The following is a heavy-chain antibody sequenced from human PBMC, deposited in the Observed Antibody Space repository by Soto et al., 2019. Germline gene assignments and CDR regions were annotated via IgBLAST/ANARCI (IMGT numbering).Heavy chain of an antibody. Sequence: EVHLVESGGGLVQPGGSLRLSCAASEFTFSQHWMSWVRQALGKGLEWVADIKPDGSEKYYVDSVKGRFTISRDNAKNSVYLQMNSLSAEDTAVYYCARGPYGRDYWGQGTLVTVSS. CDR2: IKPDGSEK. D-gene: IGHD4-17*01. V-gene: IGHV3-7*01. CDR1: EFTFSQHW. CDR3: ARGPYGRDY. J-gene: IGHJ4*02.